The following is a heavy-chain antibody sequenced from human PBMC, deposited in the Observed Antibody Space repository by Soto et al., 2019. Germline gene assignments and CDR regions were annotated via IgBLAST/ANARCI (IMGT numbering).Heavy chain of an antibody. CDR1: GGSMTSGDQY. Sequence: NPSATRSRTCTVTGGSMTSGDQYWSWIRHRPGEGLEWFGYINHRGILYYNPSLKSRVSMSVDTSKNQFSLNLSSVTAADTAVYYCARELPQRQGRNMDVWGQGTTVTVSS. J-gene: IGHJ6*02. D-gene: IGHD1-1*01. V-gene: IGHV4-31*03. CDR2: INHRGIL. CDR3: ARELPQRQGRNMDV.